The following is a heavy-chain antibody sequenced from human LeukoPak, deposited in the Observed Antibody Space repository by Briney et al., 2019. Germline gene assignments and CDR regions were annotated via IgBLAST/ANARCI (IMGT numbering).Heavy chain of an antibody. V-gene: IGHV1-69*13. J-gene: IGHJ6*04. CDR3: ARAGGDDILTGYPYYYGMDV. Sequence: ASVKVSCKASGGTFSSYAISWVRQAPGQGLEWMGGIMPIFGTANYAQKFQGRVTITADESTSTAYMELSSLRSEDTAVYYCARAGGDDILTGYPYYYGMDVWGKGTTVTVSS. CDR2: IMPIFGTA. D-gene: IGHD3-9*01. CDR1: GGTFSSYA.